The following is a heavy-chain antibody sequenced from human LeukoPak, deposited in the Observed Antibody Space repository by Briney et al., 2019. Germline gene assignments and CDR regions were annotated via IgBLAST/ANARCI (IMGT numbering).Heavy chain of an antibody. V-gene: IGHV3-23*01. J-gene: IGHJ4*02. Sequence: PGGSLRLSCAASGFTFSTYAMSWVRQTPGKGLEWVSVVSGSGSSTYYADSVKGRFTISRDNSKNTVYLQMCSLRAEDTAVYYCARILAAAGTDYWGQGTLVTVSS. CDR3: ARILAAAGTDY. CDR2: VSGSGSST. D-gene: IGHD6-13*01. CDR1: GFTFSTYA.